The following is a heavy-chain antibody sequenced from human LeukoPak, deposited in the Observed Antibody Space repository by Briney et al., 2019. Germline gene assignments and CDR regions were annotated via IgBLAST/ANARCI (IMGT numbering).Heavy chain of an antibody. V-gene: IGHV4-31*03. CDR2: IYYSGST. D-gene: IGHD3-3*01. CDR3: AIVVFRITIFGVVRVSNWFDP. CDR1: GGSISSGGYY. J-gene: IGHJ5*02. Sequence: SETLSLTCTVSGGSISSGGYYWSWIRQHPGRGLEWIGYIYYSGSTYYNPSLKSRVTISVDTSKNQFSLKLSSVTAADTAVYYCAIVVFRITIFGVVRVSNWFDPWRQGTLVTVSS.